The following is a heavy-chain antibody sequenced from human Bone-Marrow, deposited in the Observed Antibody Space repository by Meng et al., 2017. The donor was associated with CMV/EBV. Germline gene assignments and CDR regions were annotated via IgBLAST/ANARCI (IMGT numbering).Heavy chain of an antibody. V-gene: IGHV4-39*07. J-gene: IGHJ3*02. CDR3: ATTDYYDSSGYQGAFDI. CDR2: IYYSGST. CDR1: GGSISSSSYY. D-gene: IGHD3-22*01. Sequence: GSLRLSCTVSGGSISSSSYYWGWIRQPPGKGLEWIGSIYYSGSTYYNPSLKSRVTISVDTSKNQFSLKLSSVTAADTAVYYCATTDYYDSSGYQGAFDIWGQGTMVTVSS.